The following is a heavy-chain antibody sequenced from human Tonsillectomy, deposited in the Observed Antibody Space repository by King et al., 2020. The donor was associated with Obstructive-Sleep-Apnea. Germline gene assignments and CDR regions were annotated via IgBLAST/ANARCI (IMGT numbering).Heavy chain of an antibody. Sequence: VQLVESGGGLVKPGGSLRLSCAASGFTFSYYGMNWVRQAPGKGLEWVSSISSSSSYIYYADSVKGRFTIARENAKKSLYLQMNSLRAEDTAVYYCAREVWVFCGGDCYSQGWYYYGMDVWGQGTTVTVSS. CDR3: AREVWVFCGGDCYSQGWYYYGMDV. V-gene: IGHV3-21*01. CDR1: GFTFSYYG. D-gene: IGHD2-21*02. CDR2: ISSSSSYI. J-gene: IGHJ6*02.